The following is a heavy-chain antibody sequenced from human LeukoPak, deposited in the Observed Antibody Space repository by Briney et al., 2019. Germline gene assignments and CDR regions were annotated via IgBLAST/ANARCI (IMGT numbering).Heavy chain of an antibody. D-gene: IGHD1-7*01. J-gene: IGHJ4*02. CDR3: ARVSVTGTTGLSPYYFDY. V-gene: IGHV4-34*01. CDR2: INHSGST. Sequence: SETLSLTCAVYGWSFSGYYWSWIRQPPGKGLEWIGEINHSGSTNYNPSLKSRVTISVDTSKNQFSLKLSSVTAADTAVYYCARVSVTGTTGLSPYYFDYWGQGTLVTVSS. CDR1: GWSFSGYY.